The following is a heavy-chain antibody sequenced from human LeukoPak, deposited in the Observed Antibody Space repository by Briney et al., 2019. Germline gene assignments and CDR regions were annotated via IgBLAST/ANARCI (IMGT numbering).Heavy chain of an antibody. Sequence: GGSLRLSCAASGFTFSNAWMSWVRQAPGKGLEWVGRIKSKTDGGTTDYAAPVKGRFTISRDDSKNTLYLQMNSLKTEDTAVYYCTTEYSILYPLWFGELPIDYWGQGTLVTVSS. D-gene: IGHD3-10*01. V-gene: IGHV3-15*01. CDR1: GFTFSNAW. J-gene: IGHJ4*02. CDR3: TTEYSILYPLWFGELPIDY. CDR2: IKSKTDGGTT.